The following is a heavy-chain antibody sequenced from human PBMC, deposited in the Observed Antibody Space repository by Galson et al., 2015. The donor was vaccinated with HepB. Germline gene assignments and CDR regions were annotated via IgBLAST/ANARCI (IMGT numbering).Heavy chain of an antibody. CDR1: GFTFSSYA. Sequence: SLRLSCAASGFTFSSYAMHWVRQAPGKGLEWVAVISYDGSNKYYADSVKGRFTISRDNSKNTLYLQMNSLRAEDTAVYYCARVADYYDSSGYYPDYWGQGTLVTVSS. V-gene: IGHV3-30-3*01. CDR3: ARVADYYDSSGYYPDY. CDR2: ISYDGSNK. D-gene: IGHD3-22*01. J-gene: IGHJ4*02.